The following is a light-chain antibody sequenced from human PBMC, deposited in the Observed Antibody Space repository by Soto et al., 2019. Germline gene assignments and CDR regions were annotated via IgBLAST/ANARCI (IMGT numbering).Light chain of an antibody. Sequence: DIPMTQSPSSLSASVGARVTITCRASQSITNYLNWFQQKPGKAPKLLIYTASSLQSGVPSRFSGSGSGTDFTLTISSLQPEDFATYYCQQSYIMPLTFGGGTKVEIK. J-gene: IGKJ4*01. V-gene: IGKV1-39*01. CDR1: QSITNY. CDR3: QQSYIMPLT. CDR2: TAS.